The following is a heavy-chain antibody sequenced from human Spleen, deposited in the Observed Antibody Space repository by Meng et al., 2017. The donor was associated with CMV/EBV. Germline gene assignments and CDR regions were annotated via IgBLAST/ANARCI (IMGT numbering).Heavy chain of an antibody. Sequence: VSGAAVRIGSYSWCWIRQPPGEGLEWIGYVHYSGRTSYSPSLESRVTISVDTSKNQFSLKLRSVTAADTAVFYCARGPRWTGYFDSWGQGTLVTVSS. D-gene: IGHD3/OR15-3a*01. CDR3: ARGPRWTGYFDS. V-gene: IGHV4-61*01. CDR1: GAAVRIGSYS. J-gene: IGHJ4*02. CDR2: VHYSGRT.